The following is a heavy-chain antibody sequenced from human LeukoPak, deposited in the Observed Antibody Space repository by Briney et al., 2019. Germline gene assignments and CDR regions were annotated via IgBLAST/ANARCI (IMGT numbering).Heavy chain of an antibody. V-gene: IGHV3-30*03. CDR2: ISYDGSNK. CDR1: GFTFSSNA. CDR3: ARGAFSGSYPTSYFDY. D-gene: IGHD1-26*01. Sequence: PGGSLRLSCAASGFTFSSNAVLWVRQAPGKGLEWVALISYDGSNKYDADSVKGRFTISRDNSKNTLYLQMNSLRGDDTAVYFCARGAFSGSYPTSYFDYWGQGTLVTVSS. J-gene: IGHJ4*02.